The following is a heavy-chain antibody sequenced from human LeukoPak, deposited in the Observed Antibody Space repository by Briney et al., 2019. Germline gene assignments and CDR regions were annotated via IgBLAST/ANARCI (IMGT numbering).Heavy chain of an antibody. Sequence: PGGPLRLSCAASGFTVSSNYMSWVRQAPGKGLEWVSVIYSGGSTYYADSVKGRFTISRDNSKNTLYLQMNSLRAEDTAVYYCARDQIAVAGTIYYYYGMDVWGQGTTVTVSS. CDR3: ARDQIAVAGTIYYYYGMDV. D-gene: IGHD6-19*01. CDR2: IYSGGST. J-gene: IGHJ6*02. V-gene: IGHV3-53*01. CDR1: GFTVSSNY.